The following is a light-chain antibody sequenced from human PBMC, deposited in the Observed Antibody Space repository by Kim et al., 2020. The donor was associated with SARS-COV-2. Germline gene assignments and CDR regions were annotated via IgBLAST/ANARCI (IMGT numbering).Light chain of an antibody. V-gene: IGLV2-11*01. CDR2: DVN. J-gene: IGLJ2*01. CDR3: CSYARSYYAV. Sequence: QSALTQPRSVSGSPGQSVTIFCSGTSSDVGGYDYVSWYQQHPGKVPKLMIYDVNRRPSGVPERFSGSKSGNTASLTISGLQAEDEADYYCCSYARSYYAVFGGGTQLTVL. CDR1: SSDVGGYDY.